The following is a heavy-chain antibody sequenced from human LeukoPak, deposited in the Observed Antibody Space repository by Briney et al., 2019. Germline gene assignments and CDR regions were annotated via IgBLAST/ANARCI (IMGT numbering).Heavy chain of an antibody. D-gene: IGHD2-2*01. V-gene: IGHV3-21*01. CDR3: ARAPTVLVGYCSSSSCQADY. Sequence: GGSLRLSCAASGFTFRSYSMNWVRQAPGKGLEWVSTIDPSSTYIYYADSVKGRFTISRDNAENSLYLQMNSLRVEDTAVYYCARAPTVLVGYCSSSSCQADYWGQGTLVTVSS. CDR2: IDPSSTYI. CDR1: GFTFRSYS. J-gene: IGHJ4*02.